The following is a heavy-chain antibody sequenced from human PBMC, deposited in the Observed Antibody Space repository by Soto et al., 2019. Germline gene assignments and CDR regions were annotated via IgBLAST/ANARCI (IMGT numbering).Heavy chain of an antibody. CDR1: GGSISSGGYY. Sequence: PSETLSLTCTVSGGSISSGGYYWSWIRQHPGKGLEWIGYIYYSGSTYYNPSLKSRVTISVDTSKNQFSLKLSSVTAADTAVYYCARVCGGDCNNGMDVWGQGTTVTVSS. J-gene: IGHJ6*02. V-gene: IGHV4-31*03. CDR3: ARVCGGDCNNGMDV. D-gene: IGHD2-21*02. CDR2: IYYSGST.